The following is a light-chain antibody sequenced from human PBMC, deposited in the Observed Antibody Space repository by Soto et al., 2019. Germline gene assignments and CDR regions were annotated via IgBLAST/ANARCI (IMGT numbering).Light chain of an antibody. Sequence: DIQMTQSPSSLSASVGDRVTITCRAGQDINIYLAWYQQKPGKVPKLLISAASTLQSGVPSRFSGSGSGTDFTLTISILQPEDVATYYCQKYDDAPLTFGGGTTGEIK. CDR3: QKYDDAPLT. J-gene: IGKJ4*01. V-gene: IGKV1-27*01. CDR2: AAS. CDR1: QDINIY.